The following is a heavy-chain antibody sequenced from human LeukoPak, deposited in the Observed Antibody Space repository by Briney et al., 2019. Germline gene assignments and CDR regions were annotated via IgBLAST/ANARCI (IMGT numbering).Heavy chain of an antibody. Sequence: GGSLRLSCAASGLTFSSYSMNWVRQAPGKGLEWVSSISSSSSYIYYADSVKGRFTISRDNAKNSLYLQMNSLRAEDTAVYYCARDRGSRWWGGWGQGTLVTVSS. D-gene: IGHD6-13*01. CDR3: ARDRGSRWWGG. CDR2: ISSSSSYI. V-gene: IGHV3-21*01. CDR1: GLTFSSYS. J-gene: IGHJ4*02.